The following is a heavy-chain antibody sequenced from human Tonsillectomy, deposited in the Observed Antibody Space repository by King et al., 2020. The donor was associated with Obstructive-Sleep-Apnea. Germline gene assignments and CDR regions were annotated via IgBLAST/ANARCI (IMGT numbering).Heavy chain of an antibody. Sequence: VQLVESGGGLVQPGRSLRLSCAASGFTFDDYAMHWVRQASGKGLECVSGISWNSGRLVYADSVKGRFTISRDNAKKSRYLQMNSMGAEDTSLYYCAKASLAVAPMYYYYGMDVWGQGTTVTVSS. CDR1: GFTFDDYA. V-gene: IGHV3-9*01. CDR3: AKASLAVAPMYYYYGMDV. J-gene: IGHJ6*02. D-gene: IGHD6-19*01. CDR2: ISWNSGRL.